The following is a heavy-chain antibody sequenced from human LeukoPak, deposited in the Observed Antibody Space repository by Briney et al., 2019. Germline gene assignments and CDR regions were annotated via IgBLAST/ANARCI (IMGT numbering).Heavy chain of an antibody. V-gene: IGHV1-8*03. CDR2: MNPNSGNI. Sequence: ASVKVSCKASGYTFTSYDINWVRQATGQGLEWMGWMNPNSGNIGYAQNFQGRVTITRDTSISTVYMELSSLRSEDTAVYYCAREIGPIPGTYYYGSGRPLNWFDPWGQGTLVTVSS. D-gene: IGHD3-10*01. CDR1: GYTFTSYD. CDR3: AREIGPIPGTYYYGSGRPLNWFDP. J-gene: IGHJ5*02.